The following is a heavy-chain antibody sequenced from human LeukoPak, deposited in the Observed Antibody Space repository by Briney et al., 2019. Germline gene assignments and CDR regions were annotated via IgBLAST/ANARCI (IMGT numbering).Heavy chain of an antibody. CDR2: INHSGST. V-gene: IGHV4-34*01. CDR3: ARVCITMVRGVITRPSDY. Sequence: SETLSLTCAVYGGSFSGYYWSWIRQPPGKGLEWIGEINHSGSTNYNPSLKSRVTISVDTSKNQFSLKLSSVTAADTAVYYCARVCITMVRGVITRPSDYWGQGTLVTVSS. CDR1: GGSFSGYY. D-gene: IGHD3-10*01. J-gene: IGHJ4*02.